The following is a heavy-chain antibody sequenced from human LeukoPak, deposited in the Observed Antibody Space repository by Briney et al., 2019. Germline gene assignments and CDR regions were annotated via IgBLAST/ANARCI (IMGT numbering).Heavy chain of an antibody. CDR3: VNGYYDSSGYYFDY. V-gene: IGHV3-48*01. CDR1: GFTFSRHG. CDR2: ISSSSDTI. J-gene: IGHJ4*02. D-gene: IGHD3-22*01. Sequence: GGSLRLSCAASGFTFSRHGMNWVRQAPGKGLEWVSYISSSSDTIYYADSVKGRFTISRDNAQNSLYLQLDSLRAEDTAVYYCVNGYYDSSGYYFDYWGQGTLVTVSS.